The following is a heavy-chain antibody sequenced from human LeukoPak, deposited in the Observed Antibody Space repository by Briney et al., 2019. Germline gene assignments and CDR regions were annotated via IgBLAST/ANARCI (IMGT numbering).Heavy chain of an antibody. V-gene: IGHV3-23*01. CDR3: ARGNPTVVY. D-gene: IGHD1-14*01. CDR2: ISGSGGST. Sequence: GGSLRLSCAASGFTFSNSAMTWVRQAPGKGLEWVSAISGSGGSTYYADSVKGRFTIYRDNSKNTLYLQMDSLRVDDTAVYYCARGNPTVVYWGQGTLVTVSS. J-gene: IGHJ4*02. CDR1: GFTFSNSA.